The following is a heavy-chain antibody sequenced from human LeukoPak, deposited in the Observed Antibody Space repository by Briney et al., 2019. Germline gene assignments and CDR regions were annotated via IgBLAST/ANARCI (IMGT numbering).Heavy chain of an antibody. CDR2: INPNSGGT. CDR3: ARDQGTIYGRGSWYFDL. D-gene: IGHD3-10*01. V-gene: IGHV1-2*02. J-gene: IGHJ2*01. Sequence: ASVKVSCKASGYTFTGYYMHWVRQAPGQGLEWMGWINPNSGGTNYAQKFQGRVTMTRDTSISTAYMELSRLRSDDTAVYYCARDQGTIYGRGSWYFDLWGRGTLVTVSS. CDR1: GYTFTGYY.